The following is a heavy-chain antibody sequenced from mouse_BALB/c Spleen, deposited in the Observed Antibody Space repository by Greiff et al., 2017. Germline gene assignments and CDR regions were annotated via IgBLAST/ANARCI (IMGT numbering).Heavy chain of an antibody. CDR1: GYSIPSGYY. D-gene: IGHD1-1*01. Sequence: VQLKESGPGLVKPSQSLSLTCSVTGYSIPSGYYWNWIRQFPGNKLEWMGYISYDGSNNYNPSLKNRISITRDTSKNQFFLKLNSVTTEDTATYYCARDYYGRPYYFDYWGQGTTLTVSS. CDR2: ISYDGSN. CDR3: ARDYYGRPYYFDY. V-gene: IGHV3-6*02. J-gene: IGHJ2*01.